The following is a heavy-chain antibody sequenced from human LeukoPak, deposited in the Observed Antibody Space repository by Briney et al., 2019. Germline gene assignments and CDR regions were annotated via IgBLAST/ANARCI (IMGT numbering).Heavy chain of an antibody. Sequence: KPSETLSLTCTVSGGSISSYYWNWIRQPAGQGLEWIGRIYTHGSTNYNPSLQSRVPLSVDTSKNQVSLKLSPVTAADTAVYYCARESGGATLPDWGQEPLVPVSS. CDR2: IYTHGST. CDR3: ARESGGATLPD. J-gene: IGHJ4*02. D-gene: IGHD5-12*01. V-gene: IGHV4-4*07. CDR1: GGSISSYY.